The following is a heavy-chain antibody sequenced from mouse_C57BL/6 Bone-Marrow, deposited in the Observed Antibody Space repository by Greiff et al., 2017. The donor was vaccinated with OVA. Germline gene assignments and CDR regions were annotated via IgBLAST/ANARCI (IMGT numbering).Heavy chain of an antibody. CDR1: GFNITDDY. CDR3: TYRDFDD. V-gene: IGHV14-4*01. CDR2: IDPENGDT. D-gene: IGHD2-14*01. Sequence: VQLQQSGAELVRPGASVKLSCTASGFNITDDYMHWVKQRPEQGLEWIGWIDPENGDTDYASKFQGKATITADTSSNTAYLQLSSLTSEDTAVYYCTYRDFDDWGQGTTLTVSS. J-gene: IGHJ2*01.